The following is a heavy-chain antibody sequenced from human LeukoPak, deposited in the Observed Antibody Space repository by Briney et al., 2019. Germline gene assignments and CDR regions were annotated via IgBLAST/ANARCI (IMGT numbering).Heavy chain of an antibody. D-gene: IGHD2-15*01. CDR3: AKPEGEVVTPYDAFDI. Sequence: PGGSLRLSCAASGFTFSSYAVSWVRQAPGKGLEWVSAISGSGGSTYYADSVKDRFTISRDNSKNTLYLQMNSLRAEDTAVYYCAKPEGEVVTPYDAFDIWGQGTMVTVSS. J-gene: IGHJ3*02. CDR2: ISGSGGST. V-gene: IGHV3-23*01. CDR1: GFTFSSYA.